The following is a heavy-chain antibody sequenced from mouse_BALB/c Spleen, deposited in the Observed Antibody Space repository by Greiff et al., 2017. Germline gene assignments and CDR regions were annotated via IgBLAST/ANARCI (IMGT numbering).Heavy chain of an antibody. CDR1: GFSLTSYG. V-gene: IGHV2-9*02. D-gene: IGHD1-1*01. CDR3: ARPGSSPYYAMDY. J-gene: IGHJ4*01. CDR2: IWAGGST. Sequence: VKVEESGPGLVAPSQSLSITCTVSGFSLTSYGVHWVRQPPGKGLEWLGVIWAGGSTNYNSALMSRLSISKDNSKSQVFLKMNSLQTDDTAMYYCARPGSSPYYAMDYWGQGTSVTVSS.